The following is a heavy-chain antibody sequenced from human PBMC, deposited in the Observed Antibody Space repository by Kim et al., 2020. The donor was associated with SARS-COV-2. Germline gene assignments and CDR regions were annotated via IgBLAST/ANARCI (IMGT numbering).Heavy chain of an antibody. Sequence: SVKVSCKASGGTFSSYAISWVRQAPGQGLEWMGGIIPIFGTANYAQKFQGRVTITADESTSTAYMELSSLRSEDTAVYYCARDRGLQLWLPSYYYYGMDVWGQGTTVTVSS. CDR3: ARDRGLQLWLPSYYYYGMDV. CDR1: GGTFSSYA. CDR2: IIPIFGTA. V-gene: IGHV1-69*13. J-gene: IGHJ6*02. D-gene: IGHD5-18*01.